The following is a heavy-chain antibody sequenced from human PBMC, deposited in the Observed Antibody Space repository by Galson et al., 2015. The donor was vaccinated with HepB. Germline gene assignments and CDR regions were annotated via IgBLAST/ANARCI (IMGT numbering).Heavy chain of an antibody. J-gene: IGHJ4*02. Sequence: SLRLSCAASGFTFSSYGMHWVRQAPGKGLEWVAFIRYDGSNKYYADSVKGRFTISRDNSKNTLYLQMNSLRAEDTAVYYCAKDLPGHEGSFDYWGQGTLVTVSS. V-gene: IGHV3-30*02. CDR2: IRYDGSNK. CDR1: GFTFSSYG. D-gene: IGHD1-26*01. CDR3: AKDLPGHEGSFDY.